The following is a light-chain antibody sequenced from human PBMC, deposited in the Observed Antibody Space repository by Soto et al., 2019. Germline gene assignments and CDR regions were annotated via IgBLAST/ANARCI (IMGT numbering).Light chain of an antibody. Sequence: EIQMTHSPSSLSASVGDRVTITCQASQDISNYLNWYQQKPGKAPKLLIYDASNLETGVPSRFSGSGSGTDFTFTISSLQPEDIATYYCQQYDNRPITFGQGTRLEIK. V-gene: IGKV1-33*01. J-gene: IGKJ5*01. CDR2: DAS. CDR3: QQYDNRPIT. CDR1: QDISNY.